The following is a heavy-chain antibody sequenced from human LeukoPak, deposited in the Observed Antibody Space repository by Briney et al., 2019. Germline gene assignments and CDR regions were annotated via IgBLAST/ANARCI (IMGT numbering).Heavy chain of an antibody. D-gene: IGHD3-22*01. V-gene: IGHV3-23*01. CDR1: GFTFTNYW. Sequence: GGSLRLSCAASGFTFTNYWMSWVRQAPGKGLEWVSAISGSGGSTYYADSVRGRFTISRDNSRNTLYLQVNSLRAEDTAVYYCAKGPSNYYDSSGYYYFDYWGQGTLVTVSS. J-gene: IGHJ4*02. CDR3: AKGPSNYYDSSGYYYFDY. CDR2: ISGSGGST.